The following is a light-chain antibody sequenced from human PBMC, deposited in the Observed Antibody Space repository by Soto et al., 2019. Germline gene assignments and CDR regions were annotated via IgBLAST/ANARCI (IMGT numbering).Light chain of an antibody. CDR1: QSVSTF. V-gene: IGKV3-20*01. J-gene: IGKJ3*01. Sequence: DIVLTQSPGTLSLSPGERATLSCRASQSVSTFLAWYQQSPGQAPRLLIYGASSRAAGIPDRFSGSGSGTDFTLTISRLEPEDFAMYYCQQYGRSPFTFGPGTKVGIK. CDR2: GAS. CDR3: QQYGRSPFT.